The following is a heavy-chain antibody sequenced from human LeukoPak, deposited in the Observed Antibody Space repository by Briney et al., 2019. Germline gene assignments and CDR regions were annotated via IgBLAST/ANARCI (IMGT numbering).Heavy chain of an antibody. CDR1: GYSISSTYY. J-gene: IGHJ4*02. CDR3: ARDRSVGVLPAPPFDF. V-gene: IGHV4-38-2*02. D-gene: IGHD6-6*01. CDR2: VFHSGNT. Sequence: SETLSLTCTVSGYSISSTYYWGWIRQPPGKGLEWVGSVFHSGNTYYNPSLKSRLTISADTSKNQFSLTLTSVTAADTAVYHCARDRSVGVLPAPPFDFWGQETLVTVSS.